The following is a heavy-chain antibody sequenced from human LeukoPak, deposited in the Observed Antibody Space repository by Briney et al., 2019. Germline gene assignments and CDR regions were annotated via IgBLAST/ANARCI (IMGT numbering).Heavy chain of an antibody. Sequence: ASVKVSCKASGYSFTGHYMHWVRQAPGQGLEWMGWINPKSGGTNYAQKFQGRVTMTRDTSISTAYMDMSSLRSEDTAVYYCAREGRWLQYEDWGQGTLVTVSS. CDR1: GYSFTGHY. J-gene: IGHJ4*02. D-gene: IGHD5-24*01. CDR2: INPKSGGT. V-gene: IGHV1-2*02. CDR3: AREGRWLQYED.